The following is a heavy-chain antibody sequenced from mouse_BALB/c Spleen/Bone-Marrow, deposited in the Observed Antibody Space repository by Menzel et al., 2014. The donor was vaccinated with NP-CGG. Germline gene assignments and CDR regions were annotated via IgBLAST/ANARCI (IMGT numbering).Heavy chain of an antibody. V-gene: IGHV1-7*01. J-gene: IGHJ3*01. Sequence: QVQLKESGAELAKPGASVEMSCKASGYTLTSYWMHWVKQRPGQGLEWIGYINPSTGYTEYNQKFKDKTTLTADKSSSTAYMQLSSLTSEDSAVYYCARSRDGYDSFAYWGQGTLVTVSA. CDR1: GYTLTSYW. CDR2: INPSTGYT. CDR3: ARSRDGYDSFAY. D-gene: IGHD2-2*01.